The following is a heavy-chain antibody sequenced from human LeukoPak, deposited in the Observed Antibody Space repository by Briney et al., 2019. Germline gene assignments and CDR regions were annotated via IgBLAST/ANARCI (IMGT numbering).Heavy chain of an antibody. Sequence: TSETLSLTCTVSGCSISSYYWSWIRQPAGKGREWIGRIYTSGSTNYNPSLRRRATTSVETSKNDCSLQLSSVTAADLAVHYCASLYCSGGSCYPAYWGQGSLVTVSS. CDR1: GCSISSYY. CDR2: IYTSGST. CDR3: ASLYCSGGSCYPAY. V-gene: IGHV4-4*07. J-gene: IGHJ4*02. D-gene: IGHD2-15*01.